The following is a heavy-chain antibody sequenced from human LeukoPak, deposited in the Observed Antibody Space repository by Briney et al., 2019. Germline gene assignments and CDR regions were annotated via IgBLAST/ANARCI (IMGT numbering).Heavy chain of an antibody. CDR2: ISYDGRDK. D-gene: IGHD3-10*01. Sequence: GGSLRLSCAASGFTFSNFGIHWARQAPGKGLEWLSLISYDGRDKHYADSVRGRFTISRDNSKNTVYLQMNSLRADDTAVYYCARDHHPYGSGSYYLYWGQGTLVTVSS. CDR3: ARDHHPYGSGSYYLY. CDR1: GFTFSNFG. V-gene: IGHV3-30*03. J-gene: IGHJ4*01.